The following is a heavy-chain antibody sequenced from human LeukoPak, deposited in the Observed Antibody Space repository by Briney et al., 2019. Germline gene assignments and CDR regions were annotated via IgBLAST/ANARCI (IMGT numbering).Heavy chain of an antibody. CDR3: ARDSSGWYKSIDY. V-gene: IGHV3-7*01. D-gene: IGHD6-19*01. J-gene: IGHJ4*02. CDR2: IEQDGSEK. CDR1: GFTFSSYW. Sequence: GGSLRLSCAASGFTFSSYWMSWVRQAPGKGLEWVANIEQDGSEKYYVDSVKGRFTISRDNAKNSLYLQMNSLRAEDTAVYYCARDSSGWYKSIDYWGQGTLVTVSS.